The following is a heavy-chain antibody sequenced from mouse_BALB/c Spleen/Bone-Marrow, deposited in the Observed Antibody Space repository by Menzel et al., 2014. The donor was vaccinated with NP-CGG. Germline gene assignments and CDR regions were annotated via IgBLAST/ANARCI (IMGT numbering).Heavy chain of an antibody. CDR1: GYTFTIYW. D-gene: IGHD2-3*01. CDR3: TRSMGFYYAMDY. Sequence: VQLQQSGTVLARPGASVKMSCKASGYTFTIYWMHLVKQRPGQGLEWIGAIYPGNSDTSYNQKFKGKAKLTAVTSTSTAYMELSSLTNEDSAVYYCTRSMGFYYAMDYWGQGTSVTVSS. CDR2: IYPGNSDT. V-gene: IGHV1-5*01. J-gene: IGHJ4*01.